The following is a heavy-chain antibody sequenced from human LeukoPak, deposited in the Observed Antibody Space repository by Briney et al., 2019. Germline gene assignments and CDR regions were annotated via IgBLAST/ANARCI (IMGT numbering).Heavy chain of an antibody. D-gene: IGHD5-18*01. V-gene: IGHV4-34*01. CDR2: INHSGST. CDR1: GGSFSGYY. J-gene: IGHJ5*02. Sequence: SGTLSLTCAVYGGSFSGYYWSWIRQPPGKGLEWIGEINHSGSTNYNPSLKSRVTISVDTSKNQFSLKLSSVTAADTAVYYCARKWQLWNNWFDPWGQGTLVTVSS. CDR3: ARKWQLWNNWFDP.